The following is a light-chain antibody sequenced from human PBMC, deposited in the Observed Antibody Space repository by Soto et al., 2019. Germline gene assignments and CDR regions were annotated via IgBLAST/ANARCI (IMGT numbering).Light chain of an antibody. CDR2: GAS. Sequence: EIAITQSLATPPLSPGERATLSCRASQSVSIDLAWYQQKPGQAPRLLIYGASTRATDIPATFTGSGSGTEFTLTISSLQSEDIAVYYCKQYNKWPQTFGQGTKVDI. CDR3: KQYNKWPQT. CDR1: QSVSID. V-gene: IGKV3-15*01. J-gene: IGKJ1*01.